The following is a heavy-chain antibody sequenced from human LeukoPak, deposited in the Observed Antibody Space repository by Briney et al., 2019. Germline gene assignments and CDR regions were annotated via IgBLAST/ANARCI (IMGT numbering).Heavy chain of an antibody. CDR2: ISGQNGKT. J-gene: IGHJ5*02. V-gene: IGHV1-18*01. CDR3: ARDFRNDFRSGVTNYFDA. Sequence: ASVKVSCKASGYTFGDYGITWVRQAPGQGLEWMGRISGQNGKTKYSQKFQGRVTLTTDTSTSEVYMDLRSLRFDDTAVYYCARDFRNDFRSGVTNYFDAWGQGTLVTVSS. D-gene: IGHD3-3*01. CDR1: GYTFGDYG.